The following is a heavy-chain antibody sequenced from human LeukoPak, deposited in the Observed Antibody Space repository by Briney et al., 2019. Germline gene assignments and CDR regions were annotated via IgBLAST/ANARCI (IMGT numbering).Heavy chain of an antibody. CDR2: IFYSGST. V-gene: IGHV4-59*08. D-gene: IGHD4-17*01. CDR3: ARAGTNLGDYDY. J-gene: IGHJ4*02. CDR1: GDSISSYS. Sequence: SETLSLTCTVSGDSISSYSWSWIRQPPGKGLEWIGYIFYSGSTDSKPSLKSRVTISVDTSKNQFSLNLSSVTAADTAVYYCARAGTNLGDYDYWGQGTLVTVSS.